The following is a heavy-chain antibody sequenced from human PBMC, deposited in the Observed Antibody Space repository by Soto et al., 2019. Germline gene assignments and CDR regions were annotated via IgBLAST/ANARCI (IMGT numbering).Heavy chain of an antibody. V-gene: IGHV3-30*14. CDR2: ISYDGSNK. CDR1: GFTFSSYA. J-gene: IGHJ6*02. Sequence: GGSLRLFCAASGFTFSSYAMHWVRQAPGKGLEWVAVISYDGSNKYYADSVKGRFTISRDNSKNTLYLQMNSLRVEDTAVYYCARASRLGYYYAMDVWGQGTTVTVSS. CDR3: ARASRLGYYYAMDV. D-gene: IGHD6-19*01.